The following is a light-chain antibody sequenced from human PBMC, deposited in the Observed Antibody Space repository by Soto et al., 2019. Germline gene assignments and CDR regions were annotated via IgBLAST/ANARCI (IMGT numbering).Light chain of an antibody. V-gene: IGLV1-44*01. J-gene: IGLJ2*01. CDR3: ASWDDSLNGVG. Sequence: QSALTQPPSASGTPGQRVTISCSGSNSNIGDNTVNWFQQLPGTAPKLLISTNNQRPSGVPDRFSGSKSGTSASLAISGLQSEDEADYYCASWDDSLNGVGFGGGTKVTVL. CDR2: TNN. CDR1: NSNIGDNT.